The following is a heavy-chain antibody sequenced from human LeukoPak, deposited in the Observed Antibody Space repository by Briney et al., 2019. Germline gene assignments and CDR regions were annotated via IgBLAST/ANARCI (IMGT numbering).Heavy chain of an antibody. Sequence: SETLSLTCTVSGGSISNYFWSWIRQPPGKGLEWIGFITYSGSTDHNPSLKSRVTTSVDASKNQFPLKLTSVTAADTAVYYCVRHTTSGWYQVVYWGQGTLVTVSS. CDR3: VRHTTSGWYQVVY. V-gene: IGHV4-59*01. D-gene: IGHD6-19*01. CDR1: GGSISNYF. J-gene: IGHJ4*02. CDR2: ITYSGST.